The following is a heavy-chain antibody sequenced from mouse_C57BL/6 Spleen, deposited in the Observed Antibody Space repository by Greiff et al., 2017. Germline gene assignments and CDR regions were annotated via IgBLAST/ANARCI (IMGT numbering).Heavy chain of an antibody. J-gene: IGHJ3*01. CDR3: ASGYGRDWCAY. D-gene: IGHD1-1*01. CDR2: INPNNGGT. V-gene: IGHV1-26*01. Sequence: EVQLQQSGPELVKPGASVKISCKASGYTFTDYYMNWVKQSHGKSLEWIGDINPNNGGTSYNQKFKGKATLTVDKSFSTAYMELRSLTSEDSAVYYCASGYGRDWCAYWGQGTLVTVSA. CDR1: GYTFTDYY.